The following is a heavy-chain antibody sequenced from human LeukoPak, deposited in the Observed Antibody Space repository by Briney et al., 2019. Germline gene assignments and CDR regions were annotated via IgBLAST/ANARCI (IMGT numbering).Heavy chain of an antibody. J-gene: IGHJ4*02. V-gene: IGHV3-23*01. CDR3: AKDRASIHYFDY. CDR1: GFIFNTYA. CDR2: ISGSGGST. Sequence: PGGSLRLSCAASGFIFNTYAMGWVRQAPGKGLEWASAISGSGGSTYYADSVKGRFTISRDNSKDTLYLQMNSLRADDTAVYYCAKDRASIHYFDYWGQGTLVTVSS.